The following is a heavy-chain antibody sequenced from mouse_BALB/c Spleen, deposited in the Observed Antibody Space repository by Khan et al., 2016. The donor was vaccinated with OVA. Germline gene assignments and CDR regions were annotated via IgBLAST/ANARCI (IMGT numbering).Heavy chain of an antibody. CDR3: TRPYYADF. D-gene: IGHD2-10*01. Sequence: VQLQESGTELMKPGASVKISCKATGYAFRSYWIEWVKQRPGHGLEWVGEILPGTGNTNYNEKFEGKATFTADTSSNTAYLQLSSLTSEDSAVXYCTRPYYADFWGQGTTLTVSS. CDR1: GYAFRSYW. V-gene: IGHV1-9*01. CDR2: ILPGTGNT. J-gene: IGHJ2*01.